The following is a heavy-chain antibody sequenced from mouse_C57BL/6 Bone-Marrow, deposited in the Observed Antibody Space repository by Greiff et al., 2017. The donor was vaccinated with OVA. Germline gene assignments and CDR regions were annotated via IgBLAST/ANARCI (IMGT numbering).Heavy chain of an antibody. J-gene: IGHJ4*01. D-gene: IGHD1-1*01. Sequence: DVKLVESGGGLVKPGGSLKLSCAASGFTFSSYTMSWVRQTPEKRLEWVATISGGGGNTYYPDSVKGRFTISRDNAKNTLYLQMSSLRSEDTALYYCARHPSSVTTVVATDYYAMDYWGQGTSVTVSS. V-gene: IGHV5-9*01. CDR2: ISGGGGNT. CDR1: GFTFSSYT. CDR3: ARHPSSVTTVVATDYYAMDY.